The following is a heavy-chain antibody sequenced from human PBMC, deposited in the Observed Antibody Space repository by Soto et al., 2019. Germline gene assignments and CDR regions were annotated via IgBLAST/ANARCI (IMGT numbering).Heavy chain of an antibody. D-gene: IGHD3-10*01. V-gene: IGHV4-34*01. Sequence: SETLSLTCAVYGGSFSGYYWSWIRQPPGKGLEWIGEINHSGSTNYNPSLKSRVTISVDTSKSQFSLKLSSVTAADTAVYYCASGPGLGFGELSSGWFDPWGQGTLVTVSS. CDR2: INHSGST. J-gene: IGHJ5*02. CDR3: ASGPGLGFGELSSGWFDP. CDR1: GGSFSGYY.